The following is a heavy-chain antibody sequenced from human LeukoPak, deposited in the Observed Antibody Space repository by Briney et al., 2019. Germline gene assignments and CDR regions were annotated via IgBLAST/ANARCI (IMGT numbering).Heavy chain of an antibody. Sequence: GGSLRLSCAASGFIFSDYGMHWVRQAPGRGLEWVTMVRNDGGDKYYADSVRGRFTISRDNSKNTLYLQMNSLRPEDTAVYYCAKHYYGSGSQKYYFDYWGQGTLVTVSS. CDR3: AKHYYGSGSQKYYFDY. J-gene: IGHJ4*02. D-gene: IGHD3-10*01. CDR1: GFIFSDYG. CDR2: VRNDGGDK. V-gene: IGHV3-30*02.